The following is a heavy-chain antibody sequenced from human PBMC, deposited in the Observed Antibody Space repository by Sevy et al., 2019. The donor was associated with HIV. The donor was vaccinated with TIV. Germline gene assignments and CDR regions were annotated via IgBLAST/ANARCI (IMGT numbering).Heavy chain of an antibody. D-gene: IGHD4-17*01. CDR1: EYSLNELS. Sequence: ASVKVSCQVFEYSLNELSIHWVRQAPGKGLEWMGGFDPQRGKIIYAQKFQGRVTMTEDTSTETAYMELSNLRSEDTAVYYCTTDVHLGDFRLWDDWGQGTPVTVSS. V-gene: IGHV1-24*01. J-gene: IGHJ4*02. CDR3: TTDVHLGDFRLWDD. CDR2: FDPQRGKI.